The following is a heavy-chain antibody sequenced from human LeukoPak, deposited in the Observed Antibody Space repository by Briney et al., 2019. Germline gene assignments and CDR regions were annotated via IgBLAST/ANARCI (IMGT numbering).Heavy chain of an antibody. V-gene: IGHV4-4*02. Sequence: PSGTLSLTCAVSGGSISSSNWWSWVRQPPGKGLEWIGEIYHSGSTNYNPSLKSRVTISVDKSKNQFSLKLSSVTAADTAVYYCARLDTAMAPAFDYWGQGTLVTVSS. J-gene: IGHJ4*02. D-gene: IGHD5-18*01. CDR3: ARLDTAMAPAFDY. CDR2: IYHSGST. CDR1: GGSISSSNW.